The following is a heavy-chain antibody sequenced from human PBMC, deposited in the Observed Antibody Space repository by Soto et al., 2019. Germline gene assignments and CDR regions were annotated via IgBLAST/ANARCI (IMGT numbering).Heavy chain of an antibody. CDR1: GVTFSSYW. V-gene: IGHV3-74*01. J-gene: IGHJ6*02. Sequence: XGSLRLSCSASGVTFSSYWMHWVRQAPGKGLVWVSRINSDGSSTSYADSVKGRFTISRDNAKNTLYLQMNSLRAEDTAVYYCARDQQSGGSNYYGMDVWGQGTTVTVSS. CDR3: ARDQQSGGSNYYGMDV. D-gene: IGHD1-26*01. CDR2: INSDGSST.